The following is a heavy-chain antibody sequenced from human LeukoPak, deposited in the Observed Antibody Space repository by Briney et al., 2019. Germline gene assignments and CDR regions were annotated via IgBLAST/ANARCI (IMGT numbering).Heavy chain of an antibody. CDR1: GGSISSSSYY. CDR3: ASASRYGGNHDY. J-gene: IGHJ4*02. CDR2: IYYSGST. V-gene: IGHV4-39*01. Sequence: SETLSLTCTVSGGSISSSSYYWGWIRQPPGKALAWIGSIYYSGSTYYNPSLKSRVPISVDTSKNQFSLKLSSVAAADTAVYYCASASRYGGNHDYWGQGTLVTVSS. D-gene: IGHD4-23*01.